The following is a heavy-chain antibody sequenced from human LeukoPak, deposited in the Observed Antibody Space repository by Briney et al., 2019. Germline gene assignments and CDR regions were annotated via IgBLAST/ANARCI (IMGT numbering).Heavy chain of an antibody. Sequence: KPGGSLRLSCAASGFTFSSYSMNWVRQAPGKGLEWVSYISSSSSYTNYADSVKGRFTISRDNSKNTLYLQMNSLRAEDTAVYYCARGAMVRLYYYYGMDVWGQGTTVTVSS. CDR2: ISSSSSYT. D-gene: IGHD3-10*01. CDR1: GFTFSSYS. V-gene: IGHV3-21*05. J-gene: IGHJ6*02. CDR3: ARGAMVRLYYYYGMDV.